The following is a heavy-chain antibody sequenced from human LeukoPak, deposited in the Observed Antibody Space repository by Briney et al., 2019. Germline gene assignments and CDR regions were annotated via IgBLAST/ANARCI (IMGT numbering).Heavy chain of an antibody. CDR1: GFTFDDYG. CDR3: VRKEGNYFDY. CDR2: ISWNRGSI. J-gene: IGHJ4*02. D-gene: IGHD3-10*01. Sequence: GGSLRLSCAASGFTFDDYGMHWVRQVPGKGLEWVSGISWNRGSIGYGDSVKGRFTISRDNAKNSLYLQMNTLRVEDTALYYCVRKEGNYFDYWGQGILVTVSP. V-gene: IGHV3-9*01.